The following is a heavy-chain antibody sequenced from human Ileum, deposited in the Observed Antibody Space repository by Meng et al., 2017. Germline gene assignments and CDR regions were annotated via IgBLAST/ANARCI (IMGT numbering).Heavy chain of an antibody. J-gene: IGHJ5*02. CDR1: GGSISSGGYY. CDR3: ARVRRGLGLRFDP. CDR2: IFYSGST. V-gene: IGHV4-31*03. Sequence: VQLQESGPGPVKPSQPLSLTCTVSGGSISSGGYYWGWIRQHPGKGLEWIGYIFYSGSTYYNSSLKSRINISVDTSKNQFSLKVSSVTAADTAVYYCARVRRGLGLRFDPWGQGTLVTVSS. D-gene: IGHD3/OR15-3a*01.